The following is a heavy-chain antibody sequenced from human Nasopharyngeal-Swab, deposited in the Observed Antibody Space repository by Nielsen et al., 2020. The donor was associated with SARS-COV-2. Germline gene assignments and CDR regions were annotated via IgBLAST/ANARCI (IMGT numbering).Heavy chain of an antibody. Sequence: GESLKISCAASGFIFSDSAIHWVRQASGKGLEWVGRIRSKGNSYATEYAASVEGRFTISRDDSKNTAYLQMNSLITEDTAAYYCTRCGGSCYTGKDYWGQGTLVTVSS. J-gene: IGHJ4*02. CDR1: GFIFSDSA. V-gene: IGHV3-73*01. CDR3: TRCGGSCYTGKDY. CDR2: IRSKGNSYAT. D-gene: IGHD2-15*01.